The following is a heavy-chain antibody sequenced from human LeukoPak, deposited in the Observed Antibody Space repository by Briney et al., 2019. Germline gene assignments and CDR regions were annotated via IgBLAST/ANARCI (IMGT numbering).Heavy chain of an antibody. D-gene: IGHD5-18*01. CDR3: ARDGQAAMVNRFDY. CDR1: GFTFSSYA. V-gene: IGHV3-30*04. J-gene: IGHJ4*02. CDR2: ISYDGSNK. Sequence: GGSLRLSCAASGFTFSSYAMHWVRQAPGKGLEWVAVISYDGSNKYYADSVKGRFTISRDNSKNTLYLQMNSLRAEDTAVYYCARDGQAAMVNRFDYWGQGTLVTVSS.